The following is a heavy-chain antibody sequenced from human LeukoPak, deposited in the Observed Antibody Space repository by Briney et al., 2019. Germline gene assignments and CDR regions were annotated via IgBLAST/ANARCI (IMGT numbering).Heavy chain of an antibody. CDR2: ISSSSSYI. CDR1: GFTFSSYW. CDR3: ASLDCSGGSCYSVPY. V-gene: IGHV3-21*01. Sequence: GGSLRLSCAASGFTFSSYWMSWVRQAPGRGLEWVSSISSSSSYIYYADSVKGRFTISRDNAKNSLYLQMNSLRAEDTAVYYCASLDCSGGSCYSVPYWGQGTLVTVSS. J-gene: IGHJ4*02. D-gene: IGHD2-15*01.